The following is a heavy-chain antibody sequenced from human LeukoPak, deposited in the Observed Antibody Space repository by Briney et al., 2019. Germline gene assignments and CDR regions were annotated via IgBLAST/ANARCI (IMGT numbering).Heavy chain of an antibody. D-gene: IGHD2-8*02. Sequence: ASVKVSCKASGYDFGDENIHWLRQAPGQGLGWMGLINPNSGGTNYAQRFQGRVTMTRDTSITTAYMELSRLRSDDTAVYYCARRVEKLVGTNWFDPWGQGTLVTVSS. CDR1: GYDFGDEN. CDR3: ARRVEKLVGTNWFDP. CDR2: INPNSGGT. J-gene: IGHJ5*02. V-gene: IGHV1-2*02.